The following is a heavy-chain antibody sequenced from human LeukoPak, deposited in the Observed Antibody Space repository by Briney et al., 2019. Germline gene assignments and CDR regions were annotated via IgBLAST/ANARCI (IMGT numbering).Heavy chain of an antibody. Sequence: GGSLRLSCAASGFTFSNYWMTWVRQAPGKGLEWVAHVKPDGSEKSYVDSVKGRFTISRDNAQNSLYLQMNSLRAEDTAVYYCARDRGYYVFDYWGQGTLATVSS. CDR2: VKPDGSEK. V-gene: IGHV3-7*01. CDR3: ARDRGYYVFDY. J-gene: IGHJ4*02. D-gene: IGHD3-22*01. CDR1: GFTFSNYW.